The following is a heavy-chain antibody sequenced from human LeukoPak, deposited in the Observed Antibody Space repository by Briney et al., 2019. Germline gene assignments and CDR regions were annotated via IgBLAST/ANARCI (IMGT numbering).Heavy chain of an antibody. CDR2: ISSSSLYI. J-gene: IGHJ4*02. CDR3: AREGDGYNSPIDY. Sequence: GGSLRLSCAASGFIFSTYNIDWVRQAPGKGLEWVSSISSSSLYIYCADSVKGRFTISRDNAKNSLFLQMNSLRAEDTAVYYCAREGDGYNSPIDYWGQGTLVTVSS. D-gene: IGHD5-24*01. CDR1: GFIFSTYN. V-gene: IGHV3-21*01.